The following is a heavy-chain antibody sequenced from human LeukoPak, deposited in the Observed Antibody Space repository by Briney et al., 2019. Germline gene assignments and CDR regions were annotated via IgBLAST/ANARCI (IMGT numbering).Heavy chain of an antibody. CDR2: IYYSGST. D-gene: IGHD2-21*02. CDR1: GGSISSSSYY. CDR3: TRTSCSGDCYWHDY. V-gene: IGHV4-61*05. J-gene: IGHJ4*02. Sequence: SSETLSLTCTVSGGSISSSSYYWGWVRQPPGKGLEWIGYIYYSGSTNYNPSLKSRVTISVDTSKNQFSLKLSSVTAADTAVYYCTRTSCSGDCYWHDYWGQGTLVTVSS.